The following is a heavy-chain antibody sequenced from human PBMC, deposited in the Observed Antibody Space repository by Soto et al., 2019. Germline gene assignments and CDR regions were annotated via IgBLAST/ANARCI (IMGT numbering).Heavy chain of an antibody. CDR2: ITSDTKTI. J-gene: IGHJ4*02. CDR3: ARAVEGHFDY. D-gene: IGHD6-19*01. Sequence: EVQLVESGGELVQRGGSLRLSCAASGFTFSIYSMNWVRQAPGKGLEWFSYITSDTKTIKYADSVKGRFTISRDNAKNSVYLQMNSMRDEATAVYYCARAVEGHFDYWGQGTVVTVSS. V-gene: IGHV3-48*02. CDR1: GFTFSIYS.